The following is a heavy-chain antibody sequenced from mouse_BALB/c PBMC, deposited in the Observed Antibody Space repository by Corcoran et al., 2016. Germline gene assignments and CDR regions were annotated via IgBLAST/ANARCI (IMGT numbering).Heavy chain of an antibody. CDR1: GYTFTNYG. V-gene: IGHV9-1*02. CDR3: ARRGFYYDYDGAWFAY. J-gene: IGHJ3*01. D-gene: IGHD2-4*01. CDR2: INTYTGEP. Sequence: QIQLVQSGPELKKPGETVKISCKASGYTFTNYGMNWVKQAPGKGLKWMGWINTYTGEPTYADDFKGRFAFSLETPASTAYLQINNLKNEDMATYFCARRGFYYDYDGAWFAYWGQGTLVTVSA.